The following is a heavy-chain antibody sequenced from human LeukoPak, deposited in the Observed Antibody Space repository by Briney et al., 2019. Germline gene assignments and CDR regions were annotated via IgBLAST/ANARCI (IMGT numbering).Heavy chain of an antibody. D-gene: IGHD4-17*01. CDR2: ISSSSYI. CDR1: GFTFSSYS. CDR3: ARGGRGAVTTNSYFDY. J-gene: IGHJ4*02. V-gene: IGHV3-21*01. Sequence: GGSLRLSCAASGFTFSSYSMNWVRQAPGKGLEWVSSISSSSYIYHADSVKGRFTISRDNAKNSLYLQMNSLRAEDTAVYYCARGGRGAVTTNSYFDYWGQGTLVTVSS.